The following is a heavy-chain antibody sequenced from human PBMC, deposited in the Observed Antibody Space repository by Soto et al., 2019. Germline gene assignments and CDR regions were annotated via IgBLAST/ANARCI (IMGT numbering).Heavy chain of an antibody. CDR2: ISGSSGNT. V-gene: IGHV3-23*01. Sequence: PGGSLRLSCAASGFTFSSQVMSWVRQAPGKGLEWVSGISGSSGNTYYSDSVRGRFTISRDNSKNTLYLQMNSLRAEDTAIYYCATRKQVSCSNGGCWRLDYWGRGTLVTVSS. D-gene: IGHD2-8*01. J-gene: IGHJ4*02. CDR1: GFTFSSQV. CDR3: ATRKQVSCSNGGCWRLDY.